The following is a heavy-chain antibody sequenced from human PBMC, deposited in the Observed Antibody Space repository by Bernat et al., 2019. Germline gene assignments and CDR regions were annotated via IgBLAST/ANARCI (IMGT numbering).Heavy chain of an antibody. CDR1: GFTFSSYG. J-gene: IGHJ4*02. Sequence: QVQLVESGGGVVQPGRSLRLSCAASGFTFSSYGMHWVRQAPGKGLEWVAVISYDGSNKYYADSVKGRFTISRDNSKNTLYLQMNSLRAEDTAVYYCARGDGSGWYTGYFDYWGQGTLVTVSS. CDR2: ISYDGSNK. D-gene: IGHD6-19*01. CDR3: ARGDGSGWYTGYFDY. V-gene: IGHV3-30*19.